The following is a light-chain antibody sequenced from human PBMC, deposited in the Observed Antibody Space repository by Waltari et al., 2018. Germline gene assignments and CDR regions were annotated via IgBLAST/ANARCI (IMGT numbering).Light chain of an antibody. CDR2: EAS. CDR3: SSYAGSSNFV. Sequence: QSALTQPPSASGSPGQSVTISCTGTSSDVGGYKYVSWYKQLPGQAPILIIYEASERPSGGPVRFSGSKSGNTASLTVSGLQAEDEADYYCSSYAGSSNFVFGTGTKVTVL. CDR1: SSDVGGYKY. J-gene: IGLJ1*01. V-gene: IGLV2-8*01.